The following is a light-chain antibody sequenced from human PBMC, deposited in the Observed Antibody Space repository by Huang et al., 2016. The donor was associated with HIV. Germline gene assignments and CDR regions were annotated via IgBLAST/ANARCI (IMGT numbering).Light chain of an antibody. J-gene: IGKJ2*01. CDR2: GAA. CDR3: QQYNNWPPYT. CDR1: QSVNSN. V-gene: IGKV3-15*01. Sequence: EMVMTQSPDTLSVSPGERATLSCRASQSVNSNLAGYQQKPGQAPRLLIYGAATRATGIPARFSGSGSGTEFTLTISSLQSEDFAVYYCQQYNNWPPYTFGQGTKLEIK.